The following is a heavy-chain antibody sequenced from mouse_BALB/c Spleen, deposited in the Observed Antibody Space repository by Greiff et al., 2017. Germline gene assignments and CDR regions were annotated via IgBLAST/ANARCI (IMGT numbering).Heavy chain of an antibody. CDR1: GFTFSRYA. D-gene: IGHD1-1*02. V-gene: IGHV5-6-5*01. Sequence: DVKLVESGGGLVKPGGSLKLSCAASGFTFSRYAMSWVRQTPEKRLEWVASISSGGSTYYPDSVKGRFTISRDNARNILYLQMSSLRSEDTAMYYCARDGDYSDYWGQGTTLTVSS. CDR2: ISSGGST. J-gene: IGHJ2*01. CDR3: ARDGDYSDY.